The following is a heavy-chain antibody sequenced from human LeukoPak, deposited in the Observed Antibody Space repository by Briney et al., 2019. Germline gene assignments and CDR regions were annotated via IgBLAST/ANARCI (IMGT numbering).Heavy chain of an antibody. Sequence: PSETLSLTCTVSGGSINSYYWSWIRQPPGKGLEWIGYIHYSGSTNYNPSLKSRVTISVGTSKNHFSLKLSSVTAADTAVYYCARTTEGGYTYGYFYYYYMDVWGKGTTVTISS. J-gene: IGHJ6*03. CDR1: GGSINSYY. CDR3: ARTTEGGYTYGYFYYYYMDV. CDR2: IHYSGST. V-gene: IGHV4-59*01. D-gene: IGHD5-18*01.